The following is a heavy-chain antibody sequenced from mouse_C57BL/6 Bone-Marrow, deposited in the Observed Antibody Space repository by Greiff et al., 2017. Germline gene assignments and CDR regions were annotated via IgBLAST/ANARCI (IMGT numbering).Heavy chain of an antibody. CDR3: ARQALRSGDY. CDR2: ISSGGSYT. V-gene: IGHV5-6*01. CDR1: GFTFSSYG. Sequence: EVMLVESGGDLVKPGGSLTLSCAASGFTFSSYGMSWVRPTPDKRLEWVATISSGGSYTYYPDSVKGRFTISRDNAKNTLYLQMSSLKSEDTAMYYCARQALRSGDYWGQGTSVTVSS. J-gene: IGHJ4*01.